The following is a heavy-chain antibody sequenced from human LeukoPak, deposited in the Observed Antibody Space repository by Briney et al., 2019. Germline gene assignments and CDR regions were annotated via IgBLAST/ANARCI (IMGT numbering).Heavy chain of an antibody. J-gene: IGHJ4*02. D-gene: IGHD3-22*01. CDR2: ISSSRNYI. CDR1: GFTFSSYT. CDR3: AKGPEFYYDSSGRNYFDY. Sequence: PGGSLRLSCAASGFTFSSYTMNWVHQAPGKGLEWVSSISSSRNYIYYADSVKGRFTISRDNAKNSLYLQMNYLRAEDTAVYYCAKGPEFYYDSSGRNYFDYWGQGTLVTVSS. V-gene: IGHV3-21*04.